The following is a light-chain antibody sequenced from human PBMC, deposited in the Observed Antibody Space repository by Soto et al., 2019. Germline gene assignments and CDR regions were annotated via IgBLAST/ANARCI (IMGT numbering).Light chain of an antibody. V-gene: IGLV1-47*01. Sequence: QSVLTQPPSASGTPGQRITSSYSGSTPNIGGNYVYLYQQLPGKAPKLLIYRNNQRPSGVPDLFAGYKSGTSASLAISGLRSEDEAEYYCAAWDDSVRGPHVIFGGGTKLTDL. CDR3: AAWDDSVRGPHVI. J-gene: IGLJ2*01. CDR2: RNN. CDR1: TPNIGGNY.